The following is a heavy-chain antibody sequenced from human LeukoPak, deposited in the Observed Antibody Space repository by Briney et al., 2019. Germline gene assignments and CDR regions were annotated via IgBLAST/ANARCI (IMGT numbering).Heavy chain of an antibody. D-gene: IGHD3-9*01. Sequence: PGGSLRLSCAASGFTFSSYSMNWVRQAPGKGLEWVSSISSSSSYIYYADSVKGRFTISRDNAKNSLYLQMNSPRAEDTAVYYCARDMAYYDILTGYYLYYFDYWGQGTLVTVSS. J-gene: IGHJ4*02. CDR1: GFTFSSYS. CDR3: ARDMAYYDILTGYYLYYFDY. V-gene: IGHV3-21*01. CDR2: ISSSSSYI.